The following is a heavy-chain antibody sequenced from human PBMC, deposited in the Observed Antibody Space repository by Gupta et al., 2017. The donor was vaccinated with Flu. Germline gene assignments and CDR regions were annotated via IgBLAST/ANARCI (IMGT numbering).Heavy chain of an antibody. D-gene: IGHD6-13*01. Sequence: VPLLVSGGGVVQPGESLRLSCVVSGLPFSDYAMNWVRQAPGKGLEWLSTVGAGGDRTYYADSVMGRFTISRDNSKNTIYLQMNSLRGADTAGYYCTKDRSGNPASDYWGQGARVTVSA. CDR3: TKDRSGNPASDY. J-gene: IGHJ4*02. V-gene: IGHV3-23*01. CDR1: GLPFSDYA. CDR2: VGAGGDRT.